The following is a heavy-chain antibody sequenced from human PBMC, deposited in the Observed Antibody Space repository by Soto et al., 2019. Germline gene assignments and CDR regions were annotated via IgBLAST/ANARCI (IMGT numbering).Heavy chain of an antibody. Sequence: ASVKVSCKASGYTFTIYDINWVRQATGQGLEWMGWMNPNSGNTGYAQKFQGRVTMTRNTSISTAYMELSSLRSEDTAVYYCARVYYYDSSGYYFGVDWDNWFDPWGQGTLVTVSS. J-gene: IGHJ5*02. CDR3: ARVYYYDSSGYYFGVDWDNWFDP. CDR1: GYTFTIYD. V-gene: IGHV1-8*02. D-gene: IGHD3-22*01. CDR2: MNPNSGNT.